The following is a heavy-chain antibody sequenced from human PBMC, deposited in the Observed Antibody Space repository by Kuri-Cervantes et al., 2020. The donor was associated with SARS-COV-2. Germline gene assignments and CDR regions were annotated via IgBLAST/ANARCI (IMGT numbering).Heavy chain of an antibody. CDR3: ARLSGDAFDI. CDR1: GGSLSNYY. Sequence: GSLRLSCAVYGGSLSNYYWSWIRQPPGKGLEWIGEINHSGSTNYNPSLKSRVTISVDTSKNQFSLKLSSVTAADTAVYYCARLSGDAFDIWGQGTMVTVSS. J-gene: IGHJ3*02. V-gene: IGHV4-34*01. CDR2: INHSGST.